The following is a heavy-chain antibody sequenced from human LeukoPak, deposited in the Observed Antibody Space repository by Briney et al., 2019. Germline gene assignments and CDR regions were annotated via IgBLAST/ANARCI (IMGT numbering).Heavy chain of an antibody. D-gene: IGHD5-24*01. Sequence: ASVKVSCKASGYTFTGYYIHWVRQAPGQGLQWMGWINPNSGFAHYPQNFQGRLTMTRDTSISTAYMELSSLRSEDTAVYYCARGVGLHGYKTGDNWFDPWGQGTLVTVSS. CDR3: ARGVGLHGYKTGDNWFDP. J-gene: IGHJ5*02. CDR2: INPNSGFA. CDR1: GYTFTGYY. V-gene: IGHV1-2*02.